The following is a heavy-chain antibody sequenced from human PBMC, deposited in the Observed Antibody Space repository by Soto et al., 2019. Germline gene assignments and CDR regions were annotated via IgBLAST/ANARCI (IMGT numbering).Heavy chain of an antibody. D-gene: IGHD6-19*01. CDR2: INANSGNT. Sequence: ASVKVSCKASGYTFTSYDIKWVRQATGQRLEWMGWINANSGNTKYSQNFQGRVTITRDTSASTAYMDLSSLRSEDTAVYYCARGGIAVANFDYWGQGTLVTVSS. CDR3: ARGGIAVANFDY. V-gene: IGHV1-3*01. J-gene: IGHJ4*02. CDR1: GYTFTSYD.